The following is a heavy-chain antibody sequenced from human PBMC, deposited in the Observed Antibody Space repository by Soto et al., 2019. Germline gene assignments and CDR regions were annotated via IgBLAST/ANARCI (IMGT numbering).Heavy chain of an antibody. CDR2: ISGSGGTS. V-gene: IGHV3-23*01. CDR3: ARGGSRYIAGFPHDY. J-gene: IGHJ4*02. CDR1: GVTFRDYA. D-gene: IGHD1-20*01. Sequence: GGSLRLSYAASGVTFRDYAMIWVRQAPGKGLEWVSRISGSGGTSNYADSVKGRFTISRDNPKNTLYLLMNSLRAEDTAVYYCARGGSRYIAGFPHDYWGQGTLVTVSS.